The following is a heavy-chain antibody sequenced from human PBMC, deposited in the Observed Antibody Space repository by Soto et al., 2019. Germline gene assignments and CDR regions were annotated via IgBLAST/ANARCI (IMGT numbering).Heavy chain of an antibody. CDR2: ITGSGAGS. CDR1: GFTFSSYA. Sequence: EVQLLESGGGWLQPGGSLRLSCAASGFTFSSYAMNWVRQAPGKGLEWVSGITGSGAGSYYSDSVKGRFTISRDNSKNTLYLQMSSLRAEDTAVYYCAKAYSSSWPNDWFDPWGQGTLVTVSS. J-gene: IGHJ5*02. V-gene: IGHV3-23*01. CDR3: AKAYSSSWPNDWFDP. D-gene: IGHD6-13*01.